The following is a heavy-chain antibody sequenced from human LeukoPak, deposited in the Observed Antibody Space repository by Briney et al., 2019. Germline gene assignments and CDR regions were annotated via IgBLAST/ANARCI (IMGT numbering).Heavy chain of an antibody. CDR1: GFTFSSYW. V-gene: IGHV3-7*01. CDR3: ASSLDSSGYYDPAEYFQH. CDR2: IKQDGSEK. D-gene: IGHD3-22*01. J-gene: IGHJ1*01. Sequence: HTGGSLRLSCAASGFTFSSYWMSWVRQAPGKGLEWVANIKQDGSEKYYVDSVKGRFTISRDNAKNSLYLQMNSLRAEDTAVYYCASSLDSSGYYDPAEYFQHWGQGTLVTVSS.